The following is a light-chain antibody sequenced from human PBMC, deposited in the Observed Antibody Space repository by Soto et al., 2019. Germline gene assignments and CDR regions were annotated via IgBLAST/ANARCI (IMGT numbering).Light chain of an antibody. Sequence: DIQMTQSRSSLSASVGDRVTITCRASESINRHLNWYQQKPGKAPKLLIYAASSLQNGVPSRFSGSRSGTDFTLTISHLQPEDFATYYCQQSYSTLSITFGQGTRLEIK. CDR3: QQSYSTLSIT. CDR1: ESINRH. V-gene: IGKV1-39*01. CDR2: AAS. J-gene: IGKJ5*01.